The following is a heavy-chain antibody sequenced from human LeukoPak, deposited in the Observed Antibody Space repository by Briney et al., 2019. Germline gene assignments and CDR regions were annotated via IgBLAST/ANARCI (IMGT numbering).Heavy chain of an antibody. CDR3: AKLKGWYGAGYFDY. J-gene: IGHJ4*02. D-gene: IGHD6-19*01. CDR2: IYSDGRT. CDR1: GFAVSSNY. V-gene: IGHV3-53*01. Sequence: AGGSLRLSCAASGFAVSSNYMSWVRQAPGKGLEWVSVIYSDGRTYYADSVKGRFTISRDISKNTLFLQMTSLRAEDTAVYYCAKLKGWYGAGYFDYWGQGTLVTVSS.